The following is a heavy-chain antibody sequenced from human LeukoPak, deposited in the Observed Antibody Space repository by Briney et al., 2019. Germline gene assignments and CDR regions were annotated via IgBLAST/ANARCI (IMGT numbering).Heavy chain of an antibody. CDR2: ISAYNGNT. V-gene: IGHV1-18*01. CDR3: ARDMLSYYDFWSGYYPHYFDY. J-gene: IGHJ4*02. CDR1: GDTFNNYG. D-gene: IGHD3-3*01. Sequence: ASVKVSCKASGDTFNNYGISWVRQAPGQGLEWMGWISAYNGNTNYAQKLQGRVTMTTDTSTSTAYMELRSLRSDDTAVYYCARDMLSYYDFWSGYYPHYFDYWGQGTLVTVSS.